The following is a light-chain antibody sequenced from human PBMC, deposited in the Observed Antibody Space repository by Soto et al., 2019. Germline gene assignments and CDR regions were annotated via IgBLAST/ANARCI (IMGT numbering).Light chain of an antibody. CDR3: SSYTSSSTWV. CDR2: EVS. V-gene: IGLV2-14*01. J-gene: IGLJ3*02. Sequence: QSALTQPASVSGSPGQSITISCTGTSSDVGGYNYVSWYQQHPGKAPKLMIYEVSNRPSGVSNRFSGSKSGNTASLTVFGLQTEDKADYYCSSYTSSSTWVFGGGTKLTVL. CDR1: SSDVGGYNY.